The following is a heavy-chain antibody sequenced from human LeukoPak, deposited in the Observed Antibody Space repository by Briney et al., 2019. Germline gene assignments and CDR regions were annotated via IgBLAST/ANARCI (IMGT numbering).Heavy chain of an antibody. V-gene: IGHV3-7*01. CDR2: IKQGGSEK. D-gene: IGHD5-24*01. Sequence: GGSLRLSCAASGFTFSTYWMSWVRQAPGTGLEWVANIKQGGSEKYYVDSVRGRFTISRDNAKNSLYLQMNSLGPDDTAVYYCATRKTTIVGDWFDYWGQGTLVTVSS. J-gene: IGHJ4*02. CDR3: ATRKTTIVGDWFDY. CDR1: GFTFSTYW.